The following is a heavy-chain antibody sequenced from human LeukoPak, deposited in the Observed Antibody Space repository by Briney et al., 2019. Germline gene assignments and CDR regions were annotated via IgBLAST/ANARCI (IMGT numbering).Heavy chain of an antibody. V-gene: IGHV1-18*01. CDR2: ISAYNGNT. Sequence: ASVKVSCKASGYAFTSYGISWARQAPGQGLEWMGWISAYNGNTNYAQKLQGRVTMTTDTSTSTAYMELRSLRSDDTAVYYCARERRGDDILTGYYGYWGQGTLVTVSS. CDR3: ARERRGDDILTGYYGY. J-gene: IGHJ4*02. D-gene: IGHD3-9*01. CDR1: GYAFTSYG.